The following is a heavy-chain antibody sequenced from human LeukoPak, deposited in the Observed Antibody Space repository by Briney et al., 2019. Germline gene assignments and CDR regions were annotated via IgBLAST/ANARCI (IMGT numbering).Heavy chain of an antibody. CDR3: ARVGHCSSTACSYRYFDY. V-gene: IGHV4-30-4*08. D-gene: IGHD2-2*01. CDR1: GGSISSYY. CDR2: IYYSGSS. Sequence: PSETLSLTCTVSGGSISSYYWSWIRQPPGMGLEYIGYIYYSGSSYYSPSLKSRVSISVDTSKNQFSLQLSSVTAADTAVYYCARVGHCSSTACSYRYFDYWGQGALVTVSS. J-gene: IGHJ4*02.